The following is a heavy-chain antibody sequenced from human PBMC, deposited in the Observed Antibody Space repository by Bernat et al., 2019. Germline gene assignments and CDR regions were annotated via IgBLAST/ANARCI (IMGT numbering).Heavy chain of an antibody. CDR2: ISSSSSYI. CDR3: ATGYCSSTSCPPGD. V-gene: IGHV3-21*01. Sequence: EVQLVESGGGLVQPGGSLRLSCAASGFTFSSYSMNWVRQAPGKGLEWVSSISSSSSYIYYADSVKGRFTISRDNAKNSLYLQMNSLRAEDTAVYYCATGYCSSTSCPPGDWGQGTLVTVSS. J-gene: IGHJ4*02. D-gene: IGHD2-2*01. CDR1: GFTFSSYS.